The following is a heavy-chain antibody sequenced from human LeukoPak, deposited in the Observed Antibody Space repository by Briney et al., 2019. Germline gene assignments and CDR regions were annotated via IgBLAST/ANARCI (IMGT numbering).Heavy chain of an antibody. V-gene: IGHV4-4*07. CDR3: ARGAVAGFDAFDI. CDR1: GGYISSYY. Sequence: PSETLSLTCTVSGGYISSYYWSWIRQHAGKGLEWIARIYTSGSTNYNPSLKSRVTMSVDTSKNQFSLKLSSVTAADTAVYYCARGAVAGFDAFDIWGQGTVVTVSS. D-gene: IGHD6-19*01. CDR2: IYTSGST. J-gene: IGHJ3*02.